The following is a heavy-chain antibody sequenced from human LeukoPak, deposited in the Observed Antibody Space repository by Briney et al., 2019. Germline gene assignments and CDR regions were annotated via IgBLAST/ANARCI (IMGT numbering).Heavy chain of an antibody. CDR1: GFTLSSYS. V-gene: IGHV3-48*01. CDR3: ARVGGYSYGYDS. Sequence: GGSLRLSCAASGFTLSSYSMNWVRQAPGKGVEWVSYISSSSSTIYYAGSVEGRFTISRDNAKNSLYLQMNSLRAEDTAVYYCARVGGYSYGYDSWGQGTLVTVSS. CDR2: ISSSSSTI. D-gene: IGHD5-18*01. J-gene: IGHJ5*02.